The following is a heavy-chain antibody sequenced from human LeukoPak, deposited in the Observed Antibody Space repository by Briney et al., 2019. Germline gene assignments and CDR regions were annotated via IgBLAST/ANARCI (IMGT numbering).Heavy chain of an antibody. J-gene: IGHJ6*02. V-gene: IGHV1-18*01. CDR2: ISPYRGDT. CDR1: RYTFNSYG. CDR3: ARQVLIVGGRYGMDV. D-gene: IGHD3-22*01. Sequence: ASVKVSCKASRYTFNSYGISWVRQAPGQGLEWMGWISPYRGDTEYAQKIQGRVSMTTDTSTSTAYMELRSLRSDDTAVYYCARQVLIVGGRYGMDVWGQGTTVTVSS.